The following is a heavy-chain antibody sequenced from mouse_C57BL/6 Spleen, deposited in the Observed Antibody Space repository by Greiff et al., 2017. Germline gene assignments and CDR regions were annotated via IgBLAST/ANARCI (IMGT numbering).Heavy chain of an antibody. J-gene: IGHJ4*01. CDR2: INPSTGGT. V-gene: IGHV1-42*01. D-gene: IGHD2-3*01. CDR1: GYSFTGYY. CDR3: AGDGYWDYAMDY. Sequence: VQLQQSGPELVKPGASVKISCKASGYSFTGYYMNWVKQSPEKSLEWIGEINPSTGGTTYNQKFKAKATLTVEKSSSTAYMQLKSLTSEDSAVYYCAGDGYWDYAMDYWGQGTSVTVSS.